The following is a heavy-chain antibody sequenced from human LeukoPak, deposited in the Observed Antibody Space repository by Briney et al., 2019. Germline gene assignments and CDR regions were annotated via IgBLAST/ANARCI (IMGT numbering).Heavy chain of an antibody. CDR2: ISYDGSNK. Sequence: GGSLRLSCAASGFTFSSYAMHRVRQAPGKGLEWVAVISYDGSNKYYADSVRGRFTISRDNAKNSLYLQMNSLRAEDTAVYYCARETPYSSSWTVFDYWGQGTLVTVSS. J-gene: IGHJ4*02. V-gene: IGHV3-30*04. CDR3: ARETPYSSSWTVFDY. CDR1: GFTFSSYA. D-gene: IGHD6-13*01.